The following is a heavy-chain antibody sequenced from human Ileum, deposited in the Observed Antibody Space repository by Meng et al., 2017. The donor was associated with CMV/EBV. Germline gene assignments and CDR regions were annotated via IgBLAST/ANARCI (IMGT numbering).Heavy chain of an antibody. J-gene: IGHJ4*02. CDR2: VHYTGTT. CDR1: GRSNISCRHL. D-gene: IGHD2-2*01. Sequence: HLTASGPDMLKPPAPLLLTCTVYGRSNISCRHLRGWISPAPGKELEWIATVHYTGTTHYNPPLRSRITISVDTAKNQISLKVSSLTAADTAIYYCAADISTAWFYYWGQGSLVTVSS. CDR3: AADISTAWFYY. V-gene: IGHV4-39*07.